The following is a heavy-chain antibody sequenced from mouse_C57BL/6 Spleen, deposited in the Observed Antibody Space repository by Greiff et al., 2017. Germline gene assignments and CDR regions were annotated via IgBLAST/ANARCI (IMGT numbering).Heavy chain of an antibody. V-gene: IGHV2-4*01. D-gene: IGHD2-4*01. CDR2: IWSGGST. Sequence: VKLMESGPGLVQPSQSLSITCTVSGFSLTSYGVHWVRQPPGKGLEWLGVIWSGGSTDYNAAFISRLSISKDNSKSQVFFKMNSLQADDTAIYYCSKGGITTGYYFDYWGQGTTLTVSS. CDR3: SKGGITTGYYFDY. CDR1: GFSLTSYG. J-gene: IGHJ2*01.